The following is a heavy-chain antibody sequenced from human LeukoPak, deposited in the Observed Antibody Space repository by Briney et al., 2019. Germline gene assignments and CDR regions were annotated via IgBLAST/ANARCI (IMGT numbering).Heavy chain of an antibody. V-gene: IGHV3-72*01. J-gene: IGHJ4*02. CDR1: GFTFSDHY. D-gene: IGHD3-10*01. Sequence: GGSLRLSCAASGFTFSDHYMDWVRQAPGKGLEWVGRCRNKANSYTTEYAASVEGRFTISRDDSKSSLYLQMNSLKAEDTAVYYCAGEAGSYGPVVYWGQGTLVTVSS. CDR2: CRNKANSYTT. CDR3: AGEAGSYGPVVY.